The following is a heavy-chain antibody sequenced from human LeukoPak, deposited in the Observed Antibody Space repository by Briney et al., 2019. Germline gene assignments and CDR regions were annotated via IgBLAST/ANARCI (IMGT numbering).Heavy chain of an antibody. Sequence: SETLSLTCTVSGGSISSYYWSWIRQPPGKGLEWIGYSYTSGSTNYNPSLKSRVTISVDTSKNQFSLKPSSVTAADTAVYYCASGSYGYGYYYYYMDVLGKGTTVTVSS. CDR1: GGSISSYY. V-gene: IGHV4-4*09. CDR2: SYTSGST. D-gene: IGHD5-18*01. CDR3: ASGSYGYGYYYYYMDV. J-gene: IGHJ6*03.